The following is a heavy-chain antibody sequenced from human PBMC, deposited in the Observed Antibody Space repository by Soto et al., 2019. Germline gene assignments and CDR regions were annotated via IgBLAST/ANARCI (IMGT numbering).Heavy chain of an antibody. J-gene: IGHJ4*02. D-gene: IGHD3-22*01. CDR1: GFTFSSYA. Sequence: LRLSFAASGFTFSSYAMHWVRQAPGKGLEWVAVISYDGSNKYYADSVKGRFTISRDNSKNTLYLQMNSLRAEDTAVYYCARVYDSSGWASDYWGQGTLVTVSS. CDR3: ARVYDSSGWASDY. V-gene: IGHV3-30-3*01. CDR2: ISYDGSNK.